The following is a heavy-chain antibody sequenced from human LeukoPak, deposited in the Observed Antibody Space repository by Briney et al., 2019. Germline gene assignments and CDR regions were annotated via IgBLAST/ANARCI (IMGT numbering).Heavy chain of an antibody. V-gene: IGHV3-7*04. CDR2: IKQDGRGK. CDR3: ARDPYRYGEYGMDV. Sequence: GGSLRLSCVASGFIFSSYWMSWVRQAPGKGLEWVANIKQDGRGKYYVDSVKGRFTISRDNAKNSLYLQMSSLRAEDTAVYYCARDPYRYGEYGMDVWGQGTTVTVSS. D-gene: IGHD5-18*01. J-gene: IGHJ6*02. CDR1: GFIFSSYW.